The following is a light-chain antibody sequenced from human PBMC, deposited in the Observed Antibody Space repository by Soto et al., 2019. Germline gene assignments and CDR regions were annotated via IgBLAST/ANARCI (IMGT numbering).Light chain of an antibody. Sequence: DIVMTQSPDSLAVSLGERATINCKSSQSVLYSSNNKNYLAWYQQKPGQPPKLLIYWAATRESGVRDLWKGCGPVIDCTLSVSSLQAEDVAGYYCQHYDSTSIPYAQGTRLEIK. CDR1: QSVLYSSNNKNY. J-gene: IGKJ5*01. CDR2: WAA. V-gene: IGKV4-1*01. CDR3: QHYDSTSIP.